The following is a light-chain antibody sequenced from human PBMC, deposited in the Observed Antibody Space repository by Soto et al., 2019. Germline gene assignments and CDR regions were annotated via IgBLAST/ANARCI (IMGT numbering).Light chain of an antibody. CDR2: GAS. J-gene: IGKJ1*01. CDR1: QSVSSN. V-gene: IGKV3-15*01. CDR3: QQYGSSLQWT. Sequence: EIVMTQSPATLSVSPGERATLSCRASQSVSSNLAWYQQKPGQAPRLLIYGASSRATGIPARFSGSGSGTEFTLTISRLEPEDFAVYYCQQYGSSLQWTFGQGTKVEIK.